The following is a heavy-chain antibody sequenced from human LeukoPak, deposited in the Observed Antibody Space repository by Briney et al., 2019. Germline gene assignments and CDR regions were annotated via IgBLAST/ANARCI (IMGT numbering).Heavy chain of an antibody. D-gene: IGHD3-10*01. J-gene: IGHJ5*02. CDR3: ARGYGSGSHST. CDR2: IHRNGGT. Sequence: PSETLSLTCSMSGGSNSGDYWSWIRQPAGEGLEWIGRIHRNGGTYYNPSLKSRVTMSADTSKNQISLKVISVTAADTAVYFCARGYGSGSHSTWGQGTLATVSS. CDR1: GGSNSGDY. V-gene: IGHV4-4*07.